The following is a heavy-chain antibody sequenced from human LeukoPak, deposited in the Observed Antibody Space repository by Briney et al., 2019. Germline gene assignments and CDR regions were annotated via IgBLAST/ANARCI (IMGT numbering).Heavy chain of an antibody. CDR2: INTNTGNP. J-gene: IGHJ6*03. Sequence: ASVKVSCKASGYTFTNYAINWVRQAPGQGLEWMGWINTNTGNPTYAQGFTGRFVFSLDTSVSTAYLQISSLKAEDTAVYYCARSGGSGSHYARYYYYYMDVWGKGTTVTVSS. V-gene: IGHV7-4-1*02. D-gene: IGHD3-10*01. CDR3: ARSGGSGSHYARYYYYYMDV. CDR1: GYTFTNYA.